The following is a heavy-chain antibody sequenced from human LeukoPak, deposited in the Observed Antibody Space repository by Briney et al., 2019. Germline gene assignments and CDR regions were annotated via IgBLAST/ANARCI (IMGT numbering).Heavy chain of an antibody. D-gene: IGHD6-13*01. CDR2: ISSSSSYI. CDR3: ARDMGSSWYPFDY. J-gene: IGHJ4*02. V-gene: IGHV3-21*01. CDR1: GFTFSSYS. Sequence: TGGSLRLSCAASGFTFSSYSMNWVRQAPGKGLEWVSSISSSSSYIYYADSVKGRFTISRDNAKNSLYLQMNSLRAEDTAVYYCARDMGSSWYPFDYWGQGTLVTVSS.